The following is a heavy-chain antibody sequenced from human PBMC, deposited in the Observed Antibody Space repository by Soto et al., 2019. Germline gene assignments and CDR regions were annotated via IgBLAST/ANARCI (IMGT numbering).Heavy chain of an antibody. Sequence: GGSLRLSCAASGFTLSSYSMNWVRQAPGKGLEWVSYISSSSSTIYYADSVKGRFTISRDNAKNSLYLQMNSLRAEDTAVYYCARDYCSGGSCYPADAFDIWGQGTMVTVSS. CDR3: ARDYCSGGSCYPADAFDI. V-gene: IGHV3-48*01. CDR2: ISSSSSTI. D-gene: IGHD2-15*01. CDR1: GFTLSSYS. J-gene: IGHJ3*02.